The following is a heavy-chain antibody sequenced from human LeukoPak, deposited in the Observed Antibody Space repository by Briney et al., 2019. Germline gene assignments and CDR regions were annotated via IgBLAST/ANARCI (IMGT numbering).Heavy chain of an antibody. Sequence: SVKVSCNASGGTFSSYAISWVRQAPGQGLEWMGRIIPILGIANYAQKFQGRVTITADKSTSTAYMELSSLRSEDTAVYYCARGQGSSGYYSPFDYWGQGTLVTVSS. D-gene: IGHD3-22*01. CDR1: GGTFSSYA. CDR2: IIPILGIA. J-gene: IGHJ4*02. V-gene: IGHV1-69*04. CDR3: ARGQGSSGYYSPFDY.